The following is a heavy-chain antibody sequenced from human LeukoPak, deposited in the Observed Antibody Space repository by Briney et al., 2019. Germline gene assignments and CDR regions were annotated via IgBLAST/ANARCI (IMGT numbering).Heavy chain of an antibody. J-gene: IGHJ4*02. CDR2: ISGSGGST. V-gene: IGHV3-23*01. CDR1: GFTFSSYA. Sequence: GGSLRLSCAASGFTFSSYAMSWVRQAPGKGLEWVSAISGSGGSTYYADSVKGRFTISRDNSKNTLYLQMNSLRAEDTAVYYCAKSRGIYDNSGWRTFNYWGQGTLVTVSS. D-gene: IGHD6-19*01. CDR3: AKSRGIYDNSGWRTFNY.